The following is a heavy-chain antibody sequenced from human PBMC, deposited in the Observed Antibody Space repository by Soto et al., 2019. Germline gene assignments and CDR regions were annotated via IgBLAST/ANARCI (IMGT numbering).Heavy chain of an antibody. Sequence: ASVKVSCKASGYIFTTTAIHWVRQAPGQRLEWMGWMYTGTGNTKYSEKFQGRVTISRDTSANTAYLELRSLRSEDTAVYYCARGNADFWSGFHLFDPWGQGTLVTVSS. J-gene: IGHJ5*02. D-gene: IGHD3-3*01. CDR1: GYIFTTTA. V-gene: IGHV1-3*04. CDR2: MYTGTGNT. CDR3: ARGNADFWSGFHLFDP.